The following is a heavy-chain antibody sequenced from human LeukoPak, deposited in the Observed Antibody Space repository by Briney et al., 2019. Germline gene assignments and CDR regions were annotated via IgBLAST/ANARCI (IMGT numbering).Heavy chain of an antibody. J-gene: IGHJ6*02. CDR3: ARGDCSSTSCYTGIYGMDV. V-gene: IGHV1-2*02. CDR1: GYTFTGYY. Sequence: ASVKVSCKASGYTFTGYYMHWVRQAPGRGLEWMGWINPNSGGTNYAQKFQGRVTMTRDTSISTAYMELSRLRSDDTAVYYCARGDCSSTSCYTGIYGMDVWGQGTTVTVSS. D-gene: IGHD2-2*02. CDR2: INPNSGGT.